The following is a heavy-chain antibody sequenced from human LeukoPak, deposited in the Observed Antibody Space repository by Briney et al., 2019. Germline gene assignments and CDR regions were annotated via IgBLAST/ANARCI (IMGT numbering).Heavy chain of an antibody. CDR1: GFTVSSNY. D-gene: IGHD3-22*01. J-gene: IGHJ4*02. CDR3: ARALHDSSGYYFDY. V-gene: IGHV3-66*01. CDR2: MYSGGST. Sequence: GGSLRLSCAASGFTVSSNYMSWVRQAPGKGLEWVSVMYSGGSTYYADSVKGRFTISRDNSKNTLYLQMNSLRAEDTAVYYCARALHDSSGYYFDYWGQGTLVTVSS.